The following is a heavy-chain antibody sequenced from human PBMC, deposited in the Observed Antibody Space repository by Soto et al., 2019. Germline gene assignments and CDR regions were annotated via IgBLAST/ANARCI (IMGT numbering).Heavy chain of an antibody. CDR2: IHYSGNT. J-gene: IGHJ4*02. D-gene: IGHD3-10*01. CDR3: AREDTMVRGIIP. CDR1: GVSITSGDYY. Sequence: SETLSVTCNVSGVSITSGDYYWNWIRQPPGKGLEWIGYIHYSGNTYYNPSLKSRLTISVDTSKNQFSLRLTSVTAADTAVYYCAREDTMVRGIIPWGQGTLVTVSS. V-gene: IGHV4-30-4*01.